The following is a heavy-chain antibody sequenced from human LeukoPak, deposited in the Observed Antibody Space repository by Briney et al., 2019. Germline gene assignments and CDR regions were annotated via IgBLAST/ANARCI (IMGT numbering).Heavy chain of an antibody. CDR2: ISSSGSTI. CDR1: GFTFSSHE. CDR3: ASPFGADFDY. Sequence: RSGGSLRLSCAASGFTFSSHEMNWVRQAPGKGLEWVSYISSSGSTIYYADSVKGRFTISRDNAKNSLYLQMNSLRAEDTAVYYCASPFGADFDYWGQGTLVTVSS. V-gene: IGHV3-48*03. D-gene: IGHD3-10*01. J-gene: IGHJ4*02.